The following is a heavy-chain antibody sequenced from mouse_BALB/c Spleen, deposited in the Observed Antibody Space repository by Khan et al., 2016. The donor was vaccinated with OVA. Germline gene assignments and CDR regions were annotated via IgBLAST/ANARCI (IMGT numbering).Heavy chain of an antibody. CDR3: ARDGSRYSYAMNY. Sequence: EVKLEESGPGLVKPSQSLSLTCTVTGYSITSDYAWNWIRQFPGNKLEWMGYISSSGSTNYNPALKSRISITRDTSKNQFFLQLNPVTTEDTATYYCARDGSRYSYAMNYWGQGTSVTVSS. D-gene: IGHD2-3*01. V-gene: IGHV3-2*02. CDR1: GYSITSDYA. CDR2: ISSSGST. J-gene: IGHJ4*01.